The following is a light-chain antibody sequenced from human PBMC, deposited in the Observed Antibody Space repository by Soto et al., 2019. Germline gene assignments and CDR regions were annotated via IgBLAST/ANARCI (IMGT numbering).Light chain of an antibody. Sequence: DIQMTQSPSSLSASVGDRITITCQASQDISHSLNWYQQTPGNAPKLLIYDASNLKTGVPSRFSGNGSGTVFTFTISSLQPEDFATYYCQQYEDLRTFGQGTKVDIK. CDR2: DAS. J-gene: IGKJ1*01. V-gene: IGKV1-33*01. CDR1: QDISHS. CDR3: QQYEDLRT.